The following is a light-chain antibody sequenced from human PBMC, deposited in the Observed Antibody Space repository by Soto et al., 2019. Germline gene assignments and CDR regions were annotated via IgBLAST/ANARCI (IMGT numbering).Light chain of an antibody. CDR1: SSDVASYDL. V-gene: IGLV2-23*01. CDR2: EGN. J-gene: IGLJ2*01. CDR3: CSYVGSSSPAI. Sequence: QSALTQPASVSGSPGQSITISCTGISSDVASYDLVSWYQQHPGKAPKLMIYEGNKRPSGVSYRFSGSNSGNTASLTISGLQAEDEADYYCCSYVGSSSPAIFGGGTKLTVL.